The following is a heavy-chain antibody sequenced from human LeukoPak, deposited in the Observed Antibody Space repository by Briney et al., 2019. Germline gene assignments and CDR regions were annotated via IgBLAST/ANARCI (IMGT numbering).Heavy chain of an antibody. V-gene: IGHV3-64*01. CDR3: ARDPSVGGFSGSELDL. D-gene: IGHD3-16*01. CDR2: INYNGDGT. CDR1: GFTLRSYF. J-gene: IGHJ5*02. Sequence: PGGSLRLSCAVSGFTLRSYFMHWVRQPPGKGLEYVSAINYNGDGTYYANSVKGRFTISRDNSKDTVYLQMGSLRAEDTAVYYCARDPSVGGFSGSELDLWGQGTLVTVSS.